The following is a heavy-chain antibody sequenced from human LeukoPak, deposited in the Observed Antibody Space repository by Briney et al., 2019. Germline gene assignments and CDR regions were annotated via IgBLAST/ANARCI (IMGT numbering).Heavy chain of an antibody. Sequence: GGSLRLSCAASGFTFSSYAMSWVRQAPGKGLEWVSAISGSGGSTYCADSVKGRFTISRDNSKNTLYLQMNSLRAEDTAVYYCAKDLSYSGSYSTFDIWGQGTMVTVSS. D-gene: IGHD1-26*01. CDR1: GFTFSSYA. V-gene: IGHV3-23*01. J-gene: IGHJ3*02. CDR3: AKDLSYSGSYSTFDI. CDR2: ISGSGGST.